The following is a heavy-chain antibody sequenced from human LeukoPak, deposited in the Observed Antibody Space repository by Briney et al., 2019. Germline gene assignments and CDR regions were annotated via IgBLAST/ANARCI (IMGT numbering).Heavy chain of an antibody. V-gene: IGHV4-30-4*08. Sequence: PSQTLSLTCTVSGGSISSGDYYWSWIRQPPGKGLEWIGHIYYSGSTYYNPSLKSRVTISVDTSKNQFSLKLSSVTAADTAVYYCARETIVRGVDYWGQGTLVTVSS. CDR3: ARETIVRGVDY. CDR2: IYYSGST. CDR1: GGSISSGDYY. J-gene: IGHJ4*02. D-gene: IGHD3-10*01.